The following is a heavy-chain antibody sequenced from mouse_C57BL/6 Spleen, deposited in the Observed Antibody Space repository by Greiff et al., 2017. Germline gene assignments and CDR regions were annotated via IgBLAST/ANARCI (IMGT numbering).Heavy chain of an antibody. J-gene: IGHJ3*01. CDR2: IDPSDSET. D-gene: IGHD4-1*01. Sequence: VQLQQPGAELVRPGSSVKLSCKASGYTFTSYWMHWVKQRPIQGLEWIGNIDPSDSETHYNQKFKDKATLTVDKSSSTAYMQLSSLTSEDSAVYYCARGGTGPLFAYWGQGTLVTVSA. V-gene: IGHV1-52*01. CDR3: ARGGTGPLFAY. CDR1: GYTFTSYW.